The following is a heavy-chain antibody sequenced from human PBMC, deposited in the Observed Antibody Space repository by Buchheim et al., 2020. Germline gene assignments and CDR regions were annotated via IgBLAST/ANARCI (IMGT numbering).Heavy chain of an antibody. V-gene: IGHV3-21*01. J-gene: IGHJ6*02. D-gene: IGHD4-17*01. CDR2: ISSSSSYI. CDR3: ARGDLNYGDKRVIYYYYGMDV. CDR1: GFTFSSYS. Sequence: EVQLVESGGGLVKPGGSLRLSCAASGFTFSSYSMNWVRQAPGKGLEWVSSISSSSSYIYYADSVKGRFTISRDNAKNSLYLQMNSLRAEDTAVYYCARGDLNYGDKRVIYYYYGMDVWGQGTT.